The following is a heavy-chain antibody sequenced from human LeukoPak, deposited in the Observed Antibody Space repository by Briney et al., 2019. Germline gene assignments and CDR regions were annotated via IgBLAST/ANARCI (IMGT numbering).Heavy chain of an antibody. D-gene: IGHD4-17*01. CDR3: AREEAVKAFDI. V-gene: IGHV4-34*01. CDR2: INHSGST. J-gene: IGHJ3*02. Sequence: SETLSLTCAVYGGSFSGYYWSWIRQPPGKGLERIGEINHSGSTNYNPSLKSRVTISVDTSKNQFSLKLSSVTAADTAVYYCAREEAVKAFDIWGQGTMVTVSS. CDR1: GGSFSGYY.